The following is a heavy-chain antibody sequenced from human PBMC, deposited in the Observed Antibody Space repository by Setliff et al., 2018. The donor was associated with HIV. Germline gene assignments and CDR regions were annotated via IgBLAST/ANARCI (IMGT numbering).Heavy chain of an antibody. Sequence: SVKVSCKASGYTLTSYALNWVRQAPGQGPEWMGWIIPIFGTPNYAQKFQGRVTITTDESTSTAYMELSSLRSEDTAVYYCARNVDIVATRRASYYGMDVWGQGTTVTVSS. V-gene: IGHV1-69*05. CDR1: GYTLTSYA. D-gene: IGHD5-12*01. CDR2: IIPIFGTP. J-gene: IGHJ6*02. CDR3: ARNVDIVATRRASYYGMDV.